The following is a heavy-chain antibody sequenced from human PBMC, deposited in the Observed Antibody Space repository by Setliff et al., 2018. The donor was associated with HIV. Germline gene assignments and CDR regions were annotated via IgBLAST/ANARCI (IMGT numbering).Heavy chain of an antibody. CDR1: GYTLTELS. CDR3: ATRAYYYDSSGYSSRGAFDI. D-gene: IGHD3-22*01. Sequence: ASVKVSCKVSGYTLTELSRHWVRQAPGKGPEWMGGFDPEDGETIYVKKFQGRVTMTEDTSTETAYMELSSLRSEDTAVYYCATRAYYYDSSGYSSRGAFDIWGQGTMVTVSS. V-gene: IGHV1-24*01. J-gene: IGHJ3*02. CDR2: FDPEDGET.